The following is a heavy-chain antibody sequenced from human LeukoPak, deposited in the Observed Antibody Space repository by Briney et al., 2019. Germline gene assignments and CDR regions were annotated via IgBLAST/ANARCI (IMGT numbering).Heavy chain of an antibody. V-gene: IGHV1-18*01. CDR2: ISAYNGNT. D-gene: IGHD4-17*01. J-gene: IGHJ4*02. CDR1: GYTFTSYG. CDR3: ARDVGWAHRWTTVTTLFDY. Sequence: ASVKVSCKASGYTFTSYGISWVRQAPGQGLEWMGWISAYNGNTNYAQKLQGRVTMTTDTSTSTAYMELRSLRSDDTAVYYCARDVGWAHRWTTVTTLFDYWGQGTLVTVSS.